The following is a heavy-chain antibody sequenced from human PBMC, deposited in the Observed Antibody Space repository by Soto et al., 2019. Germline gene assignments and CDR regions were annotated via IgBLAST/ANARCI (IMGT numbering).Heavy chain of an antibody. CDR3: SVSIFGVVHY. J-gene: IGHJ4*02. CDR2: ITGNGATT. CDR1: GFTFSSYA. D-gene: IGHD3-3*01. V-gene: IGHV3-23*01. Sequence: EVQLLESGGGLVQPGGSLRLSCAASGFTFSSYAMSWVRQAPGKGLEWVSGITGNGATTYYADSVKGRFTISRDISKDTLFLEMNSLRVEDTAMYYCSVSIFGVVHYWGQGTLVTVSS.